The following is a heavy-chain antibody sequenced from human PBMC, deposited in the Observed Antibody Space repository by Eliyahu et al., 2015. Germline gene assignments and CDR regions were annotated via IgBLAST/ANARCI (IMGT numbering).Heavy chain of an antibody. Sequence: QARLEESGPGLVKPSETLSLTCRVSGYSVSSGYFWGWIRQPPGKGLEWIGSISHTGSSYYNPSLKSRTTISLDTFRNQFSLKVTSVTAADTAVYYCARAKDLDSWGQGTLVTVSS. CDR2: ISHTGSS. CDR3: ARAKDLDS. V-gene: IGHV4-38-2*02. J-gene: IGHJ4*02. CDR1: GYSVSSGYF.